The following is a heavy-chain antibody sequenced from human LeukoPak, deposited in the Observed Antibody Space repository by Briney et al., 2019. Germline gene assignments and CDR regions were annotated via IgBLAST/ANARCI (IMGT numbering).Heavy chain of an antibody. CDR1: GFTFSSYW. V-gene: IGHV3-74*03. CDR2: INSEGSRT. J-gene: IGHJ6*03. D-gene: IGHD6-13*01. CDR3: AKQPVGSSYYAGYYYMDV. Sequence: EGSLRLSCAASGFTFSSYWMHWVRQAPGKGQVWVSRINSEGSRTTYADSVKGRFTISRDNSKNTLYLQMNSLRAEDTAVYYCAKQPVGSSYYAGYYYMDVWGKGTTVTVSS.